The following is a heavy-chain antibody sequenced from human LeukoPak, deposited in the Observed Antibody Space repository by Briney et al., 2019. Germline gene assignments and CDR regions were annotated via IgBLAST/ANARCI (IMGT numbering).Heavy chain of an antibody. Sequence: GGSLRLSCAASGFTVNSNYMSWVRQAPGKGLEWVSVIYSGGSTYYADSVKGRFTISRDNSKNTLYLQMNSLRAEDTAVYYCAATIAVAGNYYYYGMDVWGQGTTVTVSS. J-gene: IGHJ6*02. D-gene: IGHD6-19*01. CDR1: GFTVNSNY. CDR2: IYSGGST. V-gene: IGHV3-66*01. CDR3: AATIAVAGNYYYYGMDV.